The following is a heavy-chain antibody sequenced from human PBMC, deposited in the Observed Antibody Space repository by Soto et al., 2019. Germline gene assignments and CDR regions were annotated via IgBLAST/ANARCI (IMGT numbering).Heavy chain of an antibody. J-gene: IGHJ3*02. V-gene: IGHV4-59*01. CDR1: GGSISSYC. CDR3: ARDPNSRGEAFDI. CDR2: IYYSGST. D-gene: IGHD3-16*01. Sequence: PSETLSLSCTVSGGSISSYCWSWIRQPPGKGLEWIGYIYYSGSTNYNPSLKSRVTISVDTSKNQFSLKLSSVTDADTAVYYCARDPNSRGEAFDIWGQGTMVTVSS.